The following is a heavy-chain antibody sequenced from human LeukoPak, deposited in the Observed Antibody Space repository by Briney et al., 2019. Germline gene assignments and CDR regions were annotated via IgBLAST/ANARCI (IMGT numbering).Heavy chain of an antibody. V-gene: IGHV4-34*01. J-gene: IGHJ5*02. Sequence: PSETLSLTCAVEGVSFSGYYWSWIRQPPGKGLEWIGEINHGGITTYNPSLRSRASISIDTSKMQFSLKLRAVTAADRAVYYCARGLRGYSYGNWFDPWGQGTLVTVSS. CDR1: GVSFSGYY. CDR3: ARGLRGYSYGNWFDP. D-gene: IGHD5-18*01. CDR2: INHGGIT.